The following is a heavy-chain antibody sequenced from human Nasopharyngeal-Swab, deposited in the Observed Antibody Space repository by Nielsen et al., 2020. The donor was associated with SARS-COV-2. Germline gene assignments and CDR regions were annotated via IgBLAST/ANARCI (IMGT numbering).Heavy chain of an antibody. CDR2: ISPYNGNT. V-gene: IGHV1-18*01. CDR1: GYTFASYG. J-gene: IGHJ4*02. D-gene: IGHD2-2*01. Sequence: ASVKVSCKASGYTFASYGINWVRQAPEQGLEWMGWISPYNGNTNYAERFQGRVTMTTDTSTNTAYMELRSLRSADTAVYYCARGRYCTSVNCYAKINDYWGQGTLVTVSS. CDR3: ARGRYCTSVNCYAKINDY.